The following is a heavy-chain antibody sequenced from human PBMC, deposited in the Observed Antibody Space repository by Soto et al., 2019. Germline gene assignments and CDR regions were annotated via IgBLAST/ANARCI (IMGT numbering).Heavy chain of an antibody. CDR2: ISGSGGST. J-gene: IGHJ4*02. D-gene: IGHD6-13*01. CDR1: GFTFSSYA. CDR3: ATHPSELPSLRLAAPPDY. Sequence: GGSLRLSCAASGFTFSSYAMSWVRQAPGKGLEWVSAISGSGGSTYYADSVKGRFTISRDNSKNTLYLQMNSLRAEDTAVYYCATHPSELPSLRLAAPPDYWGQGTLVTVSS. V-gene: IGHV3-23*01.